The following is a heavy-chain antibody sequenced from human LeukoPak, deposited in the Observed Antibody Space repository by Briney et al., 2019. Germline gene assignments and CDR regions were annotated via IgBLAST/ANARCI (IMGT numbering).Heavy chain of an antibody. J-gene: IGHJ4*02. CDR3: ASGGGSGWYPYFDY. Sequence: ASVKVSCKASGYTFTSYAMRWVRQAPGQRLEWMGWINAGNGNTKYSQKFQGRVTITRDTSASTAYMELSSLRSEDTAVYYCASGGGSGWYPYFDYWGQGTLVTVSS. CDR1: GYTFTSYA. CDR2: INAGNGNT. V-gene: IGHV1-3*01. D-gene: IGHD6-19*01.